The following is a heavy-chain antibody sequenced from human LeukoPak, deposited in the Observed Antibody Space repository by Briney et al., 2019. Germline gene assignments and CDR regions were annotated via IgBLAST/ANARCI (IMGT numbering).Heavy chain of an antibody. CDR3: ARRSHSSSWFFDF. V-gene: IGHV4-39*01. CDR2: IYYSGST. Sequence: PSETLSLTCTVSGASISSSSYYWGWIRQPPGKGLEWIGCIYYSGSTYNNPSLKSRVTISVDTSRNQFSLKLSSVTAADTAVYYCARRSHSSSWFFDFWGQGTLVTVSS. CDR1: GASISSSSYY. J-gene: IGHJ4*02. D-gene: IGHD6-13*01.